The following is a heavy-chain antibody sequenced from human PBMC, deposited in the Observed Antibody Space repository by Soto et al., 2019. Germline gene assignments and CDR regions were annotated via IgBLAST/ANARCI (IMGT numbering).Heavy chain of an antibody. V-gene: IGHV3-33*01. CDR3: ARDLNPTYYYGMDV. CDR1: GFTFSSYG. D-gene: IGHD3-9*01. Sequence: PGGSLRLSCAASGFTFSSYGMHWVRQAPGKGLEWVAVIWYDGSNKYYADSVKGRFTISRDNSKNTLYLQMNSLRAEDTAVYYCARDLNPTYYYGMDVWGQGTTVTVSS. CDR2: IWYDGSNK. J-gene: IGHJ6*02.